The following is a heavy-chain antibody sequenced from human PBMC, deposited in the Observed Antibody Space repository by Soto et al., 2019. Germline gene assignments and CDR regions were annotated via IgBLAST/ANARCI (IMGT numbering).Heavy chain of an antibody. CDR2: IYHSGST. J-gene: IGHJ3*02. CDR3: ARTPDI. V-gene: IGHV4-30-2*01. CDR1: GGSISSGGYS. Sequence: QLQLQESGSGLVKPSQTLSLTCAVSGGSISSGGYSWSWIRQPPGKGLEWIGYIYHSGSTYYNPSPXSXXTRSVDRSKNQFSLKLSSVTAADTAVYSCARTPDIWGQGTMVTVSS.